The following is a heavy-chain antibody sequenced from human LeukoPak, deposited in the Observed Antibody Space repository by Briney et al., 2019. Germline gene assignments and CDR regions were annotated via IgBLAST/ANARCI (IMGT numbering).Heavy chain of an antibody. J-gene: IGHJ4*02. CDR3: AIVAPYLYDASGSYRTGF. V-gene: IGHV1-8*01. CDR1: GNTFTDYD. CDR2: MNPNGDNT. Sequence: ASVKVSCKPSGNTFTDYDISWVRQATGQGLEWMGWMNPNGDNTGYAEKFQGRVTMTRTTNTVYMELNSLTSDDTAVYYCAIVAPYLYDASGSYRTGFWGQGTLVIVSS. D-gene: IGHD3-22*01.